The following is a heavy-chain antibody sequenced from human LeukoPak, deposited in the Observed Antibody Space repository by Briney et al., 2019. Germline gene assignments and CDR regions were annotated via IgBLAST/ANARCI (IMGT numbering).Heavy chain of an antibody. V-gene: IGHV3-74*01. CDR1: GFTFSSYW. Sequence: GGSLRLSCAASGFTFSSYWVDWARQGPGKGLVWVARIKGDGSSVIYADSVKGRFTVSRDNAENTLYLHMNSLRAEDTAMYHCTRVRGDYGGTSDFWGQGTLVTVSS. D-gene: IGHD4-23*01. CDR2: IKGDGSSV. CDR3: TRVRGDYGGTSDF. J-gene: IGHJ4*02.